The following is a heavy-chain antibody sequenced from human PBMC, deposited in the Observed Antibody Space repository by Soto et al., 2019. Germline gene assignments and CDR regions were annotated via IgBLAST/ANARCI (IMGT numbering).Heavy chain of an antibody. CDR1: GFTFSSYA. V-gene: IGHV3-23*01. J-gene: IGHJ6*02. CDR3: ARRQRMLRGVTDYHYGMVV. Sequence: PGGSLRLSCAASGFTFSSYAMSWVRQAPGKGLEWVSAISGSGGSTYYADYVKGRFTISRDNSKNTLYLQMNSLRAEYTAVYYCARRQRMLRGVTDYHYGMVVCGQGTTVTASS. CDR2: ISGSGGST. D-gene: IGHD3-10*01.